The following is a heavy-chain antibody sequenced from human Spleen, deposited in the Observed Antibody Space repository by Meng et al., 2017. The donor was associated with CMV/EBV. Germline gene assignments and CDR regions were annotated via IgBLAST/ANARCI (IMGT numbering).Heavy chain of an antibody. CDR2: IYYSGTT. Sequence: ISGGFHWSWVRQRPGKGLEWIGHIYYSGTTHYNPSLRSRLTISVDTSQNQFSLKLTSMTAADTAVYYCARVGPVETPGESMWRLDPWGQGTLVTVSS. CDR1: ISGGFH. V-gene: IGHV4-31*02. D-gene: IGHD4-23*01. CDR3: ARVGPVETPGESMWRLDP. J-gene: IGHJ5*02.